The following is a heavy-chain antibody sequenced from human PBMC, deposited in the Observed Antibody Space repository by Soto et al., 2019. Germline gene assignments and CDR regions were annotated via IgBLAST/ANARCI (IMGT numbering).Heavy chain of an antibody. Sequence: GGSLRLSCAASGFPFRTYSMGWVRQSPGKGLDWVGNISPDGSDTWYGDSVKGRFTISRDNAGNSLFLQMNSLRAEDTAVYYCAAWPRSSWFDYWCQGMLVTVSS. J-gene: IGHJ4*02. D-gene: IGHD6-13*01. V-gene: IGHV3-7*05. CDR3: AAWPRSSWFDY. CDR2: ISPDGSDT. CDR1: GFPFRTYS.